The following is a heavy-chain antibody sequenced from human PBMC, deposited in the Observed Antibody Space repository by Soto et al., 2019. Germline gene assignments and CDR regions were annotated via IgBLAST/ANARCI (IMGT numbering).Heavy chain of an antibody. Sequence: SETLSLTCTVSCGSISSYYWSWIRQPPGKGLEWIGYIYYSGSTNYNPSLKSRVTISVDTSKNQFSLKLSSVTAADTAVYYCARAPATGYGDYCCYFDSWGQGTLVTVSS. J-gene: IGHJ4*02. CDR1: CGSISSYY. V-gene: IGHV4-59*01. CDR3: ARAPATGYGDYCCYFDS. CDR2: IYYSGST. D-gene: IGHD4-17*01.